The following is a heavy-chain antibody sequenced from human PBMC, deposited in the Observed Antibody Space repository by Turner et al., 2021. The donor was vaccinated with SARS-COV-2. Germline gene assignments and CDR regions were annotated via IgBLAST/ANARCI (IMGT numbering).Heavy chain of an antibody. D-gene: IGHD6-25*01. J-gene: IGHJ4*02. CDR3: VTEGSGYNLGTFDY. CDR2: IWHDGSQK. CDR1: GFIFSNYG. V-gene: IGHV3-33*01. Sequence: QVQLVASGGDVVQPGRSLRLSCAASGFIFSNYGFHWVRQAPGKGLEWVAVIWHDGSQKYYADSVKGRFTISRDDSRNTLYLEMNSLRAEDTAVYYCVTEGSGYNLGTFDYWGQGTLVIVSS.